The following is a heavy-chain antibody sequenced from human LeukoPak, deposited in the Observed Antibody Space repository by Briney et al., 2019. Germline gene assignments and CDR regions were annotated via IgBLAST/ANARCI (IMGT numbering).Heavy chain of an antibody. Sequence: GGSLRLSCAASGFTFNTYSMNWVRQAPGKGLEWVSYISSSSRTIYYADSVKGRFTISRDNAKNSLYLQMSSLRDEDTAVYYCARAVADCSRTSCLYYFDYWGQGTLVTVSS. CDR3: ARAVADCSRTSCLYYFDY. D-gene: IGHD2-2*01. V-gene: IGHV3-48*02. J-gene: IGHJ4*02. CDR2: ISSSSRTI. CDR1: GFTFNTYS.